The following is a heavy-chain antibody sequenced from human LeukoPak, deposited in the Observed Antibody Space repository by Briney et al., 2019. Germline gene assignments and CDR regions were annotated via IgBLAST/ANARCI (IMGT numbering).Heavy chain of an antibody. CDR1: GYTFTTHY. CDR3: ARDFWSGPVDY. J-gene: IGHJ4*02. D-gene: IGHD3-3*01. Sequence: ASVKVSCKASGYTFTTHYIHWVRQAPGQGLEWMGVINPSAGATRYAQKFQGRVTMTRDTSTSTVYMELSSLRSEDTAVYYCARDFWSGPVDYWGQGTLVTVSS. CDR2: INPSAGAT. V-gene: IGHV1-46*01.